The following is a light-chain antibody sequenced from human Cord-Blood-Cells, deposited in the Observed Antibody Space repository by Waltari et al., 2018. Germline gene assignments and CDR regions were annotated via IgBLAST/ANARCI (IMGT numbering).Light chain of an antibody. CDR1: QSISSY. CDR2: AAS. CDR3: QQSYSTPGS. J-gene: IGKJ2*03. V-gene: IGKV1-39*01. Sequence: IQMAPHPSSLSASVGDRVTVTCRASQSISSYLNWYQQKPGKAPKLLIYAASSLQSGVPSRFSGSGSGTDFTLTISSLQPEDFATYYCQQSYSTPGSFGQGTKLEIK.